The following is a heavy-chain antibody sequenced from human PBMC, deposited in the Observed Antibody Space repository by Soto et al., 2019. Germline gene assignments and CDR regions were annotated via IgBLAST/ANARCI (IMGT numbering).Heavy chain of an antibody. V-gene: IGHV4-59*08. CDR3: ARLPRRVVPAAMLFDY. CDR2: IYYSGST. D-gene: IGHD2-2*01. Sequence: SETLSLTCTVSGGSISSYYWSWIRQPPGKGLEWIGYIYYSGSTNYNPSLKSRVTISVDTSKNQFSLKLGSVTAADTAVYYCARLPRRVVPAAMLFDYWGQGTLVTVSS. J-gene: IGHJ4*02. CDR1: GGSISSYY.